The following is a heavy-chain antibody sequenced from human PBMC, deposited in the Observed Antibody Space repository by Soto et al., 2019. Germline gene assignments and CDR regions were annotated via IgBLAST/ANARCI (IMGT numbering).Heavy chain of an antibody. Sequence: LSLTCAASGFTVSSNYMSWVRQAPGKGLEWVSVIYSGGSTYYADSVKGRFTISRDNSKNTLYPQMNSLKAEDTAVYYCARERVVAAIGMNDAFDIWGQGTMVTVSS. V-gene: IGHV3-53*01. J-gene: IGHJ3*02. CDR2: IYSGGST. CDR3: ARERVVAAIGMNDAFDI. D-gene: IGHD2-15*01. CDR1: GFTVSSNY.